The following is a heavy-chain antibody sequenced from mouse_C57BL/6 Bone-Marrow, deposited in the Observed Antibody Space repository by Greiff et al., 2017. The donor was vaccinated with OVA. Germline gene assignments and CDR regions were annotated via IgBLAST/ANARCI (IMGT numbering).Heavy chain of an antibody. D-gene: IGHD1-1*01. Sequence: EVQLQESGGGLVKPGGSLKLSCAASGFTFSDYGMHWVRQAPEKGLEWVAYISSGSRTIYYADTVKGRFTISRDNAKNTLFLQMTSLRSEDTAMYYCARYYYGSSYWYFDVWGTGTTVTVSS. CDR2: ISSGSRTI. J-gene: IGHJ1*03. CDR3: ARYYYGSSYWYFDV. V-gene: IGHV5-17*01. CDR1: GFTFSDYG.